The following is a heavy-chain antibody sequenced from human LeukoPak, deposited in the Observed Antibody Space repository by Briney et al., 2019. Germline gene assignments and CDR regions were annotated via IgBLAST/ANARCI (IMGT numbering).Heavy chain of an antibody. CDR1: GYTFTTCE. D-gene: IGHD3-16*01. Sequence: ASVKVSCKASGYTFTTCEIYWVRQATGQGLEWVGWMSPNSGNTVYAQKFQGRVTITRNISISTVYLELSSLRSEDTAVYYCARNFGGLGYWGQGTLVTVSS. CDR3: ARNFGGLGY. V-gene: IGHV1-8*03. CDR2: MSPNSGNT. J-gene: IGHJ4*02.